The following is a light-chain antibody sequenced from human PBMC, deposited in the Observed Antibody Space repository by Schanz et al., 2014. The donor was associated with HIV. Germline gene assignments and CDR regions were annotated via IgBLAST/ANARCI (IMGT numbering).Light chain of an antibody. V-gene: IGLV1-44*01. Sequence: QSVLTQPPSASGTPGQRVTISCSGSSSNIGSNTVNWYQQLPGTAPKLLIYSNNQRPSGVPDRFSGSRSGTSASLVITGLQGEDEADYYCQSADDNLSGVIFGGGTKLTVL. J-gene: IGLJ2*01. CDR1: SSNIGSNT. CDR2: SNN. CDR3: QSADDNLSGVI.